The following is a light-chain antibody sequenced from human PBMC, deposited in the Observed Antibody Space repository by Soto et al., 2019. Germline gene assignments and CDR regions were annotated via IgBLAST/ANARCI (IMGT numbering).Light chain of an antibody. V-gene: IGKV1-5*01. Sequence: DIQMTQSPSTLFASVGDRVTITCRASQSISSWLAWYQQKPGKAPQLLIYDAASLESGVPSRFSGSGSGTEFTLTISSLQPDDFATYYCQQYHLYWTFGQGTKVEIK. J-gene: IGKJ1*01. CDR3: QQYHLYWT. CDR2: DAA. CDR1: QSISSW.